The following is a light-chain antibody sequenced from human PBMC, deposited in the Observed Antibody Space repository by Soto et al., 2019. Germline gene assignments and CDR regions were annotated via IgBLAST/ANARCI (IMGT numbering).Light chain of an antibody. V-gene: IGLV1-40*01. CDR3: QSYDSSLSGFYV. Sequence: QPVLTQPPSVSGAPGQRVTISCTGSSSNIGAGYDVHWYQQLPGTAPKLLIYGNSNRPSGVPDRFSGSKSGTSASLAITGLQAEDEADYYCQSYDSSLSGFYVFGTGTKATVL. CDR2: GNS. CDR1: SSNIGAGYD. J-gene: IGLJ1*01.